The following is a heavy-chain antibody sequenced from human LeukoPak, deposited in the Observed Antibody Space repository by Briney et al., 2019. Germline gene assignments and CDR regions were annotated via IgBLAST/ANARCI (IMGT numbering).Heavy chain of an antibody. CDR1: GFTFSSYS. J-gene: IGHJ4*02. CDR3: ARWLCSGGSCNFDY. CDR2: ISSSSSYI. V-gene: IGHV3-21*01. D-gene: IGHD2-15*01. Sequence: GSLRLSCAAPGFTFSSYSMNWVRQAPGKGLEWVSSISSSSSYIYYADSVKGRFTISRDNAKNSLYLQMNSLRAEDTAVYYCARWLCSGGSCNFDYWGQGTLVTVSS.